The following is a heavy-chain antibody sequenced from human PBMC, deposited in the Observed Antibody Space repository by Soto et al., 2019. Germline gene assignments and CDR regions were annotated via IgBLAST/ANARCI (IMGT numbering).Heavy chain of an antibody. CDR3: ARTYYYDSSGYYYFDY. CDR2: IYYSGST. D-gene: IGHD3-22*01. V-gene: IGHV4-31*03. Sequence: SETLSLTCTVSGGSISSGGYYWSWIRQHPGKGLEWIGYIYYSGSTYYNPSLKSRVTISVDTSNNQFSLKLSSVTAADTAVYYCARTYYYDSSGYYYFDYWGQGTLVTVSS. CDR1: GGSISSGGYY. J-gene: IGHJ4*02.